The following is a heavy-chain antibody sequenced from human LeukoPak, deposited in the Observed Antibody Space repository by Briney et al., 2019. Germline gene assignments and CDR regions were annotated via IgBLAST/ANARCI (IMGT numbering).Heavy chain of an antibody. CDR2: ISSSSSTI. D-gene: IGHD2-8*01. Sequence: GGSLRLSCAASGFTFSSYSMNWVRQAPGKGLEWVSYISSSSSTIYYADSVKGRFTISRDNAKNSLYLQMNSLRAEDTAVYYCAKDTARYCTNGVCWKYYFDYWGQGTLVTVSS. CDR3: AKDTARYCTNGVCWKYYFDY. CDR1: GFTFSSYS. V-gene: IGHV3-48*01. J-gene: IGHJ4*02.